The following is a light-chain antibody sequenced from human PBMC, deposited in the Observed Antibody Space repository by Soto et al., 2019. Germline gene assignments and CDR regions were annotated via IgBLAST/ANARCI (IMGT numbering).Light chain of an antibody. CDR3: HQTFSAPGT. CDR1: QNITKF. J-gene: IGKJ1*01. V-gene: IGKV1-39*01. Sequence: DIQMTQSPSSLSASVGDRVSVTCRTSQNITKFLNWYQEKPGKAPKVLIYVTSNLENGVPSRFSGSGSGTHFTLSISSLQPEDFATYYCHQTFSAPGTFGPGTRVEVK. CDR2: VTS.